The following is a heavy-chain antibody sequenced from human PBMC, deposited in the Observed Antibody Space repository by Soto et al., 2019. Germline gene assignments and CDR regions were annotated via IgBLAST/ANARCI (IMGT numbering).Heavy chain of an antibody. J-gene: IGHJ4*01. V-gene: IGHV4-30-2*01. CDR2: IYHSGST. CDR3: ARGPPLGY. CDR1: GGSISSGVYS. Sequence: QLQLQESGSGLVKPSQTLSLTCAVSGGSISSGVYSWSWIRQPPGTGLECIGYIYHSGSTYYNPSLNSRVTISVDSAKNQFSLKLISVTAADTAVYYCARGPPLGYWCHGTPGTVSS.